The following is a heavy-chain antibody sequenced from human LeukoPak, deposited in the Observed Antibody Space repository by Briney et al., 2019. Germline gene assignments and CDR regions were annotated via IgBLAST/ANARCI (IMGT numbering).Heavy chain of an antibody. CDR3: ARRWSFDY. D-gene: IGHD6-13*01. J-gene: IGHJ4*02. CDR1: GFTFSNYG. CDR2: ISYDGSIK. Sequence: GGSLRLSCAASGFTFSNYGMHWVRQAPGKGLEWLAIISYDGSIKYYADSVTGRFNISRDNSMNTLYLQMSSLTTDDTAVYYCARRWSFDYWGQGTLVTVSS. V-gene: IGHV3-30*03.